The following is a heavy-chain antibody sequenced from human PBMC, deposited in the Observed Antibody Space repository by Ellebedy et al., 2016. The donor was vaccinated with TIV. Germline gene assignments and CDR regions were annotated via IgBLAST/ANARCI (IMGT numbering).Heavy chain of an antibody. D-gene: IGHD7-27*01. CDR2: ISGGDGHT. CDR1: GYTLSKFA. CDR3: ARDDWGSGAFDI. J-gene: IGHJ3*02. V-gene: IGHV1-3*01. Sequence: ASVKVSCKASGYTLSKFAIHWVRQAPGQNLEWMGWISGGDGHTKYSQNFQDRVTLSRDTSATTAYMEVTSLTSEDTAVYYCARDDWGSGAFDIWGQGTKVTVSS.